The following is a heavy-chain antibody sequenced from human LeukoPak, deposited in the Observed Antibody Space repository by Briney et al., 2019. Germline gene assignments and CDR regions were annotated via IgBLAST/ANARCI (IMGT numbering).Heavy chain of an antibody. D-gene: IGHD4-17*01. CDR3: ARVANDYGDRCFDY. CDR2: ISVYNGNT. V-gene: IGHV1-18*01. CDR1: GYTFTGYG. J-gene: IGHJ4*02. Sequence: ASVKVSCKAFGYTFTGYGISWVRQAPGQGLEWMGWISVYNGNTNYAQKLQGRVTMTTDTSTSTAHMELRSLRSDDTAVYYCARVANDYGDRCFDYWGQGTLVTVSS.